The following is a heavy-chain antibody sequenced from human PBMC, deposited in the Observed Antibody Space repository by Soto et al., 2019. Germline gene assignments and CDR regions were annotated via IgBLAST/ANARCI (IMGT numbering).Heavy chain of an antibody. Sequence: GGSLRLSCAASGFTFSYYYMNWIRQAPGKGLEWVSYISSSGSTIYYADSVKGRFTISRDNAKNSLYLQVNSLRAEDTAVYYCARDLGVGYFHHWGQGTLVTVSS. CDR2: ISSSGSTI. V-gene: IGHV3-11*01. J-gene: IGHJ1*01. D-gene: IGHD7-27*01. CDR1: GFTFSYYY. CDR3: ARDLGVGYFHH.